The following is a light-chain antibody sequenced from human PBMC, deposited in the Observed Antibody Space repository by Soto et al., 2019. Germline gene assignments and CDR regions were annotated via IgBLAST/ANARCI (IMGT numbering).Light chain of an antibody. J-gene: IGKJ4*01. CDR3: QQYDSSPLT. V-gene: IGKV3-20*01. CDR2: DVF. CDR1: QSVSTY. Sequence: EIVLTQSPATLSLSPGERATLSCRASQSVSTYLVWYQQKPGQAPRLLIHDVFNRATGIPDRFSGSGSGTDFTLTISRLEPEDFAVYYCQQYDSSPLTFGGGTKVEIK.